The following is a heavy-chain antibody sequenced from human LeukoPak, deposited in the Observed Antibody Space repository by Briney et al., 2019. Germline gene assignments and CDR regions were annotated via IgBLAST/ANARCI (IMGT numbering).Heavy chain of an antibody. V-gene: IGHV3-23*01. Sequence: TGGSLRLSCTASGFTFRDLAMNWVRQAPGKGLEWVSTLSASGSITYYADPVKGRFTISRDDSKNMLYLQMSSLRVDDTAVYYCAYLGLSSDWNDVPGPQIDHWGQGMLVSVSS. CDR3: AYLGLSSDWNDVPGPQIDH. D-gene: IGHD1-1*01. CDR1: GFTFRDLA. J-gene: IGHJ4*02. CDR2: LSASGSIT.